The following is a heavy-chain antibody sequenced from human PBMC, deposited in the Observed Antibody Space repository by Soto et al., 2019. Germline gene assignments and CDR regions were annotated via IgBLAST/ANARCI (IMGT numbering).Heavy chain of an antibody. V-gene: IGHV3-33*01. J-gene: IGHJ5*02. CDR1: GFTFSSYG. Sequence: QVQLVESGGGVVQPGRSLRLSCAASGFTFSSYGMHWVRQAPGKGLEWVAVIRSDGSNKYYADSVKGRFTISRDNSKNTLYLQINSLRAEDTAVYYCARDPNVGVVVPAAIGWFDPWGQGTLVTVSS. CDR2: IRSDGSNK. CDR3: ARDPNVGVVVPAAIGWFDP. D-gene: IGHD2-2*01.